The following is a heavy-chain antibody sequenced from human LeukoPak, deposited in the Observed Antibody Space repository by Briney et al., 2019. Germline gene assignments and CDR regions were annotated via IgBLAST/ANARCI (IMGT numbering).Heavy chain of an antibody. J-gene: IGHJ6*02. CDR3: AKVTAARSYYYYGMDV. CDR1: GFTFSSYG. CDR2: ISYDGSNK. V-gene: IGHV3-30*18. D-gene: IGHD6-6*01. Sequence: PGGSLRLSCVASGFTFSSYGMHWARQAPGKGLEWVAVISYDGSNKYYADSVKGRFTISRDNSKNTLYLQMNSLRAEDTAVYYCAKVTAARSYYYYGMDVWGQGTTVTVSS.